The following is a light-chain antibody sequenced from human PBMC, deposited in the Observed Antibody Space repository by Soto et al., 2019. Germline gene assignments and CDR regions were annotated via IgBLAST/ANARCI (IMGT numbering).Light chain of an antibody. CDR1: QAISSY. Sequence: IQMTQSPSTLSASVGDRVTITCRASQAISSYLAWYQQKPGKAPNLLIYAASTLQSGVPSRFSGSGSGRDFTLTISSLQPEDFATYFCQQLNSYPLTFGGGTKVDI. CDR2: AAS. CDR3: QQLNSYPLT. J-gene: IGKJ4*01. V-gene: IGKV1-9*01.